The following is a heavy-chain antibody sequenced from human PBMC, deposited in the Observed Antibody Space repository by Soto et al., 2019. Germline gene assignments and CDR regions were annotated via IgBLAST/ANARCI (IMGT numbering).Heavy chain of an antibody. CDR1: GDSVSSDNAV. Sequence: SQTLSLTCGISGDSVSSDNAVWNWIRQSPSRGLEWLGRTYYRSQWYTDYALSVRSRITINPDTSKNQFSLQLNSVTPEDTAVYYCAREATLLRGIINHIDYWGQGVLVTSPQ. V-gene: IGHV6-1*01. CDR3: AREATLLRGIINHIDY. J-gene: IGHJ4*02. CDR2: TYYRSQWYT. D-gene: IGHD3-10*01.